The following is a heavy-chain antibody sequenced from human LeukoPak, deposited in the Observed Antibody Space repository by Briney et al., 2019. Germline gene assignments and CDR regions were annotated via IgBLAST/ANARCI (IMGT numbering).Heavy chain of an antibody. CDR1: GFSFSSYN. V-gene: IGHV3-21*01. D-gene: IGHD3-16*01. CDR2: ISRSASNI. CDR3: ARDPEGFGATYFDY. J-gene: IGHJ4*02. Sequence: GGSLRLSCVASGFSFSSYNMNWVRQAPGKGLEWVSPISRSASNIYYADSVKGRCTISRDNAKNSFYLQMNSLRAEETAVFYCARDPEGFGATYFDYWGQGTLVTVSS.